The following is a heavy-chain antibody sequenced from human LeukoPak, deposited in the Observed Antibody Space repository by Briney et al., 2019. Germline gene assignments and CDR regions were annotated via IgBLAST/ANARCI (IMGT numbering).Heavy chain of an antibody. CDR3: ARDNPWNWFDP. J-gene: IGHJ5*02. V-gene: IGHV4-30-2*01. CDR2: IYHSGST. CDR1: GDSISSGGWY. Sequence: SETLSLSCTVSGDSISSGGWYWSWLRQPPGQGLEWIGYIYHSGSTSYNPSLKSRLTISVDRSRNQFSLNLASVTAADTAIYYCARDNPWNWFDPWGQGTLVTVSS.